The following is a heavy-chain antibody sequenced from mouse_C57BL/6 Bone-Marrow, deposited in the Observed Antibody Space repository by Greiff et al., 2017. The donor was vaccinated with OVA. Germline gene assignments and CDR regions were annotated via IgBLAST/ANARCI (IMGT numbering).Heavy chain of an antibody. J-gene: IGHJ3*01. D-gene: IGHD3-2*02. CDR2: IYPGSGST. CDR3: AREEGQLRPFAY. CDR1: GYTFTSYW. Sequence: VQLQQPGAELVKPGASVKMSCKASGYTFTSYWITWVKQRPGQGLEWIGDIYPGSGSTNYNEKFKSKATMTVDTSSSTAYMQLGSLTSEDSAVYYCAREEGQLRPFAYWGQGTLVTVSA. V-gene: IGHV1-55*01.